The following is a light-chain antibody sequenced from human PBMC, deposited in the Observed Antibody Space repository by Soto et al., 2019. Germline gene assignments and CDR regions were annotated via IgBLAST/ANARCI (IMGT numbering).Light chain of an antibody. CDR3: QQRSDLTLL. CDR2: DAS. J-gene: IGKJ4*01. CDR1: QSVSSH. V-gene: IGKV3-11*01. Sequence: EIVLTQSPATLSLSPGERATLSCRASQSVSSHLTWYKHIPGQAPRLLIYDASTRANGIPATFSGSGSGTDLTLPISSLEPEDFAVYYCQQRSDLTLLFSGGTRVEIK.